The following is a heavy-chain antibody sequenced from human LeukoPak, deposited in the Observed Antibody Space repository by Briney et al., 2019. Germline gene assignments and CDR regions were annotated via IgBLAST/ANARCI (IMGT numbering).Heavy chain of an antibody. J-gene: IGHJ4*02. V-gene: IGHV1-46*01. D-gene: IGHD3-22*01. CDR3: ARLGYYYDSRGYYYDY. CDR1: GYTFTSYY. CDR2: INPSGGST. Sequence: ASVKVSCKASGYTFTSYYMHWVRQAPGQGLEWMGIINPSGGSTSYAQKFQGRVTMTRDTSTSTVYMELSSLRSEDTAVYYCARLGYYYDSRGYYYDYWGQGTLVTVSS.